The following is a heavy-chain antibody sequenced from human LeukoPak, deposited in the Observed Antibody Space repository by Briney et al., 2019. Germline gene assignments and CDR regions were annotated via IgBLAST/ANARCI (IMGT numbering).Heavy chain of an antibody. CDR1: GFTFSTHD. V-gene: IGHV3-48*04. D-gene: IGHD1-26*01. Sequence: GGSLRLSCAASGFTFSTHDLNWVRQAPGKGLEWVSFISSRSSTIYYADSVKGRFTISRDNAKNSLYLQMNSLRAEDTAIYYCVRDRGTYRPIDYWGQGTLVTVSS. CDR2: ISSRSSTI. J-gene: IGHJ4*02. CDR3: VRDRGTYRPIDY.